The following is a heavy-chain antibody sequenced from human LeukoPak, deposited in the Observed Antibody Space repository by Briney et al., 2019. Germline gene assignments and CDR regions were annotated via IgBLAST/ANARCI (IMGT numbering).Heavy chain of an antibody. V-gene: IGHV4-59*01. CDR1: GGSISSYY. CDR3: ARGYYDSSGYYQYIFDY. CDR2: IYYSGST. Sequence: KPSETLSLTCTVSGGSISSYYWSWTRQPPGKGLEWIGYIYYSGSTNYNPSLKSRVTISVDTSKNQFSLKLSSVTAADTAVYYCARGYYDSSGYYQYIFDYRGQGTLVTVSS. D-gene: IGHD3-22*01. J-gene: IGHJ4*02.